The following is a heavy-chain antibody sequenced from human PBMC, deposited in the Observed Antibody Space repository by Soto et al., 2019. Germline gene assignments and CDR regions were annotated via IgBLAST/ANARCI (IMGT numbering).Heavy chain of an antibody. CDR2: IYYSGST. CDR1: GGSISSYY. V-gene: IGHV4-59*08. Sequence: SETLSLTCTVSGGSISSYYWSWIRQPPGKGLEWIGYIYYSGSTNYNPSIKSRVTISVDTSKNQFSLKLSSVTAADTAVYYCARHLILDWNYPGGYYYYYMDVWGKGTTVTVSS. CDR3: ARHLILDWNYPGGYYYYYMDV. J-gene: IGHJ6*03. D-gene: IGHD1-7*01.